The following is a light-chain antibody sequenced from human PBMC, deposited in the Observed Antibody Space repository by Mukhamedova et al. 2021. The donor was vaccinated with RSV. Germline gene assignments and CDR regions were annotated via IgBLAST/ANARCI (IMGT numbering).Light chain of an antibody. CDR1: SDVGGYDY. Sequence: SDVGGYDYVSWYQQHPGKAPKLMIYEVSNRPSGVSNRFSGSKSGNTASLTISGLQTEDEADYYCSSYTSTSTLYVFGTGTTATVL. J-gene: IGLJ1*01. CDR2: EVS. V-gene: IGLV2-14*01. CDR3: SSYTSTSTLYV.